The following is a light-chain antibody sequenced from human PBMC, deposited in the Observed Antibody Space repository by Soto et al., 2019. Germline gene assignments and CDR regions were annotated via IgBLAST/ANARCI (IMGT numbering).Light chain of an antibody. CDR2: GSS. V-gene: IGKV3-20*01. J-gene: IGKJ2*01. CDR1: QSVSNKY. Sequence: EVVLTQSPGTLSLSPGERATLSCRASQSVSNKYLAWYQQKPGQAPRLLIFGSSDRATGIPDRFSGSGSGTAFTLSISRLEPEDFAVYYCQQYGSSPPYTFGQGTKLEIK. CDR3: QQYGSSPPYT.